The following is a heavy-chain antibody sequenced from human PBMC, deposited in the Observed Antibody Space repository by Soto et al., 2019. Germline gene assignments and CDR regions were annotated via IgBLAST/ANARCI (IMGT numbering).Heavy chain of an antibody. V-gene: IGHV2-70*11. D-gene: IGHD3-9*01. CDR1: GLSLSTSEVC. CDR2: IDWDDDK. Sequence: SGPTLVNPRQTLTLTCTFSGLSLSTSEVCVSWNRQPPGQVLELLARIDWDDDKYYNTSLKTRLTIFKVTSKNQVVLTMTNIDPVDTATYYCARCKLYDWLFDYWGQGTLVTVSS. CDR3: ARCKLYDWLFDY. J-gene: IGHJ4*02.